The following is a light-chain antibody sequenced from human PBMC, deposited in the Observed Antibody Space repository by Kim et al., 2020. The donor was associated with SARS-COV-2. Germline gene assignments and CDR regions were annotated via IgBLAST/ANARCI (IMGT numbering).Light chain of an antibody. CDR2: MAS. Sequence: VSVGDRVTIPGRASLGISSWLAWYQQKPRRAPKPLIYMASSLESGVPSRFTGRGSGKEFTLTISSLKPDDLGTYSCQQYYTYPYIFGQGTKLEI. V-gene: IGKV1-5*03. CDR3: QQYYTYPYI. CDR1: LGISSW. J-gene: IGKJ2*01.